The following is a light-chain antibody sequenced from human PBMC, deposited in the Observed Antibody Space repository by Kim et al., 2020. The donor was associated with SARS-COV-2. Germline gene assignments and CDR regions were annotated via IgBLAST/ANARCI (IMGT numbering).Light chain of an antibody. CDR2: DVS. J-gene: IGLJ3*02. CDR1: SSDVGGYNY. Sequence: GHSITTSCTGTSSDVGGYNYVSWYQQHPGKAPKLMIYDVSNRPSGVSNRFSGSKSGNTASLTISGLQAEDEADYYCSSYTSSSTRVFGGGTQLTVL. CDR3: SSYTSSSTRV. V-gene: IGLV2-14*03.